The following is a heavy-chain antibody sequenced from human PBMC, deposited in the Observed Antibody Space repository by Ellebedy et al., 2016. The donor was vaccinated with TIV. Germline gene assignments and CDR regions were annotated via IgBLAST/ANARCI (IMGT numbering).Heavy chain of an antibody. J-gene: IGHJ4*02. CDR2: IDWDDDK. CDR3: ARVPPLGGWKFDY. CDR1: GFSLSTVGMC. D-gene: IGHD6-19*01. Sequence: SGPTLVKPTQTLTLTCTFSGFSLSTVGMCVSWIRQPPGKAPEWPARIDWDDDKYYNTALRTRLSISKDTSKNQVVLTLTNVDPVDTATYYCARVPPLGGWKFDYWGQGTLVTVSS. V-gene: IGHV2-70*11.